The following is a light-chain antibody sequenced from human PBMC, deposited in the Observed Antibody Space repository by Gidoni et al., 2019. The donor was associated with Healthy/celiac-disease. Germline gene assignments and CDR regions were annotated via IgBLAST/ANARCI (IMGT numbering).Light chain of an antibody. CDR2: YDS. Sequence: SYVLIQQPSVSFAPGKTARITCGGNNIGSKSVHWYQQKPGQAPVLVIYYDSDRPSGIPERFSGSNSGNTATLTISRVEAGDEADYYCQVWDSSSDHPVVFGGGTKLTVL. J-gene: IGLJ2*01. CDR1: NIGSKS. CDR3: QVWDSSSDHPVV. V-gene: IGLV3-21*04.